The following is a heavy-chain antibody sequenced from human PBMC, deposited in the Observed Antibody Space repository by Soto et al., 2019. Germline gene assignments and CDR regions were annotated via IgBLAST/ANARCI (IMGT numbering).Heavy chain of an antibody. CDR3: ARDVYSSWGDAFDI. CDR1: GDSVSSNSAA. Sequence: PSPTLSLTCDISGDSVSSNSAAWNWIRQSPSRGLEWLGRTYYRSKWYNDYAVSVKSRITINPDTSKNQFSLQLNSVTPEDTAVYYCARDVYSSWGDAFDIWGQGTMVTVSS. J-gene: IGHJ3*02. D-gene: IGHD5-18*01. V-gene: IGHV6-1*01. CDR2: TYYRSKWYN.